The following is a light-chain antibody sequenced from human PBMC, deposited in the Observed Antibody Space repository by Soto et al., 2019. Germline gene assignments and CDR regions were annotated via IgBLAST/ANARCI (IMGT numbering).Light chain of an antibody. Sequence: IVLTQSPATLSLSPGERATLSCRASQSVSSYLAWYQQKPGQAPRLLIYDASNRATGIPARFSGSGSGTDFTLTISSLEPEDFAVYYCQQSSNWPPYTFGQGTKLEI. CDR1: QSVSSY. CDR3: QQSSNWPPYT. J-gene: IGKJ2*01. CDR2: DAS. V-gene: IGKV3-11*01.